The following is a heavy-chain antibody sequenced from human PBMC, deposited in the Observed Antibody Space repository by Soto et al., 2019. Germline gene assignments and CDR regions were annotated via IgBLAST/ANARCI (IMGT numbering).Heavy chain of an antibody. V-gene: IGHV3-30*04. J-gene: IGHJ4*02. CDR3: ARDKGGWLYDY. CDR1: GFTFSSYA. Sequence: QVQLVESGGGVVQPGRSLRLSCAASGFTFSSYAMHWVRQAPGKGLEWVAVISYDGRNKYYADSVKGLFTISRDNSKNTLYLQMNSLRAEDTAVYYCARDKGGWLYDYWGQGTLVTVSS. D-gene: IGHD6-19*01. CDR2: ISYDGRNK.